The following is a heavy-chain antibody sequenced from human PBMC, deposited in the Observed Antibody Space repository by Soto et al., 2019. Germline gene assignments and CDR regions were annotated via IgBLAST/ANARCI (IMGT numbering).Heavy chain of an antibody. CDR3: AKGKSSNYVSHAFDV. CDR2: ISGGGGSI. Sequence: GGSLRLSCAASGFNFNTYAMSWVRQPPGKGLEWVSGISGGGGSIHYVDSVKDRFTISRDNSKNTLYLQMNSLRGEDTAVYYCAKGKSSNYVSHAFDVWGQGTMVTVSS. D-gene: IGHD3-10*02. V-gene: IGHV3-23*01. J-gene: IGHJ3*01. CDR1: GFNFNTYA.